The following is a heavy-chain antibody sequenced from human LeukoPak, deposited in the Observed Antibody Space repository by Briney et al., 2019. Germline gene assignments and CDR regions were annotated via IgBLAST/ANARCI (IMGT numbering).Heavy chain of an antibody. D-gene: IGHD4-17*01. CDR3: ARDVYGDYAIDY. Sequence: GTLSLTCAVSGGSISSSNWWSWVRQPPGKGLEWVSSISSSSRYIYYADSLKGRFTISRDNAKNSLYLQMNSLRAEDTAVYYCARDVYGDYAIDYWGQGTPVTVSS. CDR2: ISSSSRYI. CDR1: GGSISSSN. V-gene: IGHV3-21*01. J-gene: IGHJ4*02.